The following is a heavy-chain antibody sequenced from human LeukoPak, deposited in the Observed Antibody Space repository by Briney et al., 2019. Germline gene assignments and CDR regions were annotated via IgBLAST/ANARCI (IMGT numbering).Heavy chain of an antibody. CDR1: GDSVSSNSDA. J-gene: IGHJ6*02. V-gene: IGHV6-1*01. Sequence: SQALSLTCAISGDSVSSNSDAWNWIRQSPSRGLEWLGRTYYRSSWYNDYAVSVKSRITINPDTSKNQFSLQLNSLTPEDTAVYYCARDTTIIRSDSSWPYYGMDVWGQGTTVTVSS. D-gene: IGHD6-13*01. CDR3: ARDTTIIRSDSSWPYYGMDV. CDR2: TYYRSSWYN.